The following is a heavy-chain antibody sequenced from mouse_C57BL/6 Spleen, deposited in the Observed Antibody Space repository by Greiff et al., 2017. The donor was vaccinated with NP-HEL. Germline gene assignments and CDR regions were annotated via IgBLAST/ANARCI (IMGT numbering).Heavy chain of an antibody. Sequence: QVQLQQPGAELVKPGASVKLSCKASGYTFTSYWMHWVKQRPGQGLEWIGMIHPNSGSTNYNEKFKSKATLTVDKSSSTAYMQLSSLTSEDSAVYYCARSEDYYSNPNAMDYWGQGTSVTVSS. J-gene: IGHJ4*01. V-gene: IGHV1-64*01. D-gene: IGHD2-5*01. CDR2: IHPNSGST. CDR1: GYTFTSYW. CDR3: ARSEDYYSNPNAMDY.